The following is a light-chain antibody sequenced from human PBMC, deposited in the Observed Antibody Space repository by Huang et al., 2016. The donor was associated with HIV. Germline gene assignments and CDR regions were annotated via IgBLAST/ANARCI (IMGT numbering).Light chain of an antibody. CDR3: QQYYSIPYT. Sequence: DIVMTQSPDSLAVSLGDRTTIKCKSSQRVLYNSGSKNNLAWYQQKPGQPPKLRIYWASTRESGVPNRFSGSGSGTDFTLTISSLQAEDVAVYYCQQYYSIPYTFGQGTTLEIK. V-gene: IGKV4-1*01. CDR2: WAS. CDR1: QRVLYNSGSKNN. J-gene: IGKJ2*01.